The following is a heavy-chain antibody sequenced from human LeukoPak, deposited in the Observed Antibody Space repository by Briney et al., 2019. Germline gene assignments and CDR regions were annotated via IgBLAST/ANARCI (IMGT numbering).Heavy chain of an antibody. V-gene: IGHV4-59*01. CDR1: GGSISSYY. Sequence: PSETLSLTCTVSGGSISSYYWSWIRQPPGKGLEWIGYIYYSGSTNYNPSLKSRVTISVDTSKNQFSLKLSSVTAADTAVYYCARLVAATTTRVDPWGQGTLVTVSS. J-gene: IGHJ5*02. D-gene: IGHD2-15*01. CDR3: ARLVAATTTRVDP. CDR2: IYYSGST.